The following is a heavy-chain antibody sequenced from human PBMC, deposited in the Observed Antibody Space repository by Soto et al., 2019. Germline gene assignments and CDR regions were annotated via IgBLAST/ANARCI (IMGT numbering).Heavy chain of an antibody. CDR3: ARGVVVEPALA. J-gene: IGHJ5*02. CDR2: INAGNGNT. D-gene: IGHD2-2*01. CDR1: GYTFTCYA. Sequence: ASVKVSCKASGYTFTCYAMHWVRQAPGQRLEWMGWINAGNGNTKYSQKFQGRVTITRDTSASTAYMELSSLRSEDTAVYYCARGVVVEPALAWGQGTLVTVSS. V-gene: IGHV1-3*01.